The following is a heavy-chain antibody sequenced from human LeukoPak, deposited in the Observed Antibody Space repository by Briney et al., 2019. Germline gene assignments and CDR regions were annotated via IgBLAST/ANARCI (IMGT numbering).Heavy chain of an antibody. Sequence: GGSLRLSCAASGFTFRTYNMNWVRQAPGKGLEWVSFISKTSTNVYYGDSVRGRSTISRDNAKNSIHLQMTSLRADVTAVYYCVRGDGDLFDFWGQGILVSVSS. CDR2: ISKTSTNV. D-gene: IGHD4-17*01. CDR3: VRGDGDLFDF. V-gene: IGHV3-21*06. CDR1: GFTFRTYN. J-gene: IGHJ4*02.